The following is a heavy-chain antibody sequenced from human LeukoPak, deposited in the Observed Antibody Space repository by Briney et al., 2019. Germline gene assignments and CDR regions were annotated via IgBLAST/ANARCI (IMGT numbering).Heavy chain of an antibody. Sequence: PSETLSLTCTVSGASISSYYWSWIRQPAGKGLEWIGRIDGSGNTNYNPSLKSRISVSVDTSKNQVSLKLSYVTAADTAVYYCAREGRYFDWFAEGSRFDPWGQGTLVTVSS. CDR3: AREGRYFDWFAEGSRFDP. V-gene: IGHV4-4*07. J-gene: IGHJ5*02. D-gene: IGHD3-9*01. CDR2: IDGSGNT. CDR1: GASISSYY.